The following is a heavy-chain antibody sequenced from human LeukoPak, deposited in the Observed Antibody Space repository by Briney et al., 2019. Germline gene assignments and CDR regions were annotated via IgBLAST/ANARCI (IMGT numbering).Heavy chain of an antibody. CDR1: GFRFNNYA. D-gene: IGHD3-22*01. J-gene: IGHJ4*02. Sequence: GGSLRLSCSTSGFRFNNYAMHRVRQAPGKGLEWVTFIQHDGSSKYYADSVKGRFTISRDNSKNTLYLQMNSLRPEDTAVYYCAKDGGTWLKDYWGQGTLVTVSS. CDR2: IQHDGSSK. CDR3: AKDGGTWLKDY. V-gene: IGHV3-30*02.